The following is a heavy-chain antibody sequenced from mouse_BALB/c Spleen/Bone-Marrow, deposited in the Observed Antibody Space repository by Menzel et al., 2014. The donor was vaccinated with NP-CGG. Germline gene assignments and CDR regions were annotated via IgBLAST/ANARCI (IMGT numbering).Heavy chain of an antibody. CDR1: GYTFTSYT. J-gene: IGHJ3*01. V-gene: IGHV1-4*01. Sequence: VKLVESGAELARPGASVKMSCKASGYTFTSYTMHWVKQRPGQGLEWIGYINPSSGYTNYNQKFKDKATLTADKSSSTAYMQLSSLTSGDSAVYYCARFFYDYDGPWFAYWGQGTLVTVSA. CDR2: INPSSGYT. D-gene: IGHD2-4*01. CDR3: ARFFYDYDGPWFAY.